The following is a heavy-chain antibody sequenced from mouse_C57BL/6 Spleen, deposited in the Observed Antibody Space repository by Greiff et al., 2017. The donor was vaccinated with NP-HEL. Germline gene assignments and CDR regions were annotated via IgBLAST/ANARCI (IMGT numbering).Heavy chain of an antibody. J-gene: IGHJ4*01. CDR1: GFTFSDYY. CDR2: INYDGSST. D-gene: IGHD3-1*01. Sequence: EVKLMESEGGLVQPGSSMKLSCTASGFTFSDYYMAWVRQVPEKGLEWVANINYDGSSTYYLDSLKSRFIISRDNAKNILYLQMSSLKSEDTATYYCAREGLRPYAMDYWGQGTSVTVSS. V-gene: IGHV5-16*01. CDR3: AREGLRPYAMDY.